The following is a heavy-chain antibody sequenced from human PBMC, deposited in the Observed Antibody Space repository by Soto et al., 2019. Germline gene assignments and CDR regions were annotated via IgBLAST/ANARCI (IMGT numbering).Heavy chain of an antibody. V-gene: IGHV4-31*03. J-gene: IGHJ6*02. CDR1: GGSISSGGYY. CDR2: IYYSGST. Sequence: SETLSLTCTVSGGSISSGGYYWSWIRQHPGKGLEWIGYIYYSGSTYYNPSLKSRVTISVDTSKNQFSLKLSSVTAADTAVYYCARDPGGIAAAGTDYYYYYGMDVWGQGTTVTVSS. D-gene: IGHD6-13*01. CDR3: ARDPGGIAAAGTDYYYYYGMDV.